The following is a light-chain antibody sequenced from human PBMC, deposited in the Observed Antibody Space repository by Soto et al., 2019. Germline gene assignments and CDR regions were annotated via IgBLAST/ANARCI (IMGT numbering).Light chain of an antibody. CDR1: SSDVGGYNY. Sequence: QSVLTQPASVSGSPGQSITISCTGTSSDVGGYNYVSWYQQYPGKAPKIIIYDVSNRPSGVSDRFSGSKSGNTASLTISGLQAEDEGDYYCSSYTSSSIVVFGGGTQLTVL. V-gene: IGLV2-14*01. J-gene: IGLJ3*02. CDR2: DVS. CDR3: SSYTSSSIVV.